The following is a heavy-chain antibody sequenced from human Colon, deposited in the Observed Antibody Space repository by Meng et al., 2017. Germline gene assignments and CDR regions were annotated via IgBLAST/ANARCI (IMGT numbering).Heavy chain of an antibody. V-gene: IGHV3-23*01. Sequence: GESLKISCAASGFTFSSYAVSWVRQAPGKGLEWVSAISGSGGSTYYADSVKGRFTISRDNAKNSLYLQMNSLRAEDTAVYYCARDSLDSSGYYSYYYYYYGMDVWGQGTTVTVSS. CDR1: GFTFSSYA. CDR2: ISGSGGST. CDR3: ARDSLDSSGYYSYYYYYYGMDV. D-gene: IGHD3-22*01. J-gene: IGHJ6*02.